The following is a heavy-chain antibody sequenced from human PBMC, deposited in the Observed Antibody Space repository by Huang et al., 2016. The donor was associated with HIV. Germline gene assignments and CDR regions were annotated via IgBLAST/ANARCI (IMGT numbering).Heavy chain of an antibody. CDR2: KSYDGSQE. J-gene: IGHJ3*02. CDR3: TRDQVVEDRTTNALDI. V-gene: IGHV3-30*03. Sequence: QVQLVESGGGVVQPGRSLRLSCAASGFTFSRYGMHWVRQAPGKGLEWVAVKSYDGSQEYYADSVMGRVTITRDNSEDTVYLQMSSLRPEDTAVYYCTRDQVVEDRTTNALDIWGQGTKVTVFS. CDR1: GFTFSRYG. D-gene: IGHD1-1*01.